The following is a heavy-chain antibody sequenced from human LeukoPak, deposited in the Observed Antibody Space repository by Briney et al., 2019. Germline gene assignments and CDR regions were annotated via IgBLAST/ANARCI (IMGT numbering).Heavy chain of an antibody. J-gene: IGHJ4*02. Sequence: GGSLRLSCAASGFTISTYGMSWVRQAPGKGLEWVSSISGGTTYYADAVQGRFTISRDNSKNPVPLQMNSLRAEDTAVYYCAKSVYHSGNYWGQGTLVTVSS. V-gene: IGHV3-23*01. CDR2: ISGGTT. D-gene: IGHD3-10*01. CDR1: GFTISTYG. CDR3: AKSVYHSGNY.